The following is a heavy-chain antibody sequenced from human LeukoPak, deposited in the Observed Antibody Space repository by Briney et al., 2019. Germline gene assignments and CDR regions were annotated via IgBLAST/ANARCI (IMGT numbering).Heavy chain of an antibody. J-gene: IGHJ6*02. CDR1: GFTFSSYA. V-gene: IGHV3-30-3*01. CDR2: ISYEGSNK. D-gene: IGHD6-13*01. Sequence: GGSLRLSCAASGFTFSSYAMHWVRQAPGKGLEWVAVISYEGSNKYYADSVKGRFTISRDNSKNTLYLQMNSLRAEDTAVYYCARGIAAYYYYYYGMDVWGQGTTVTVSS. CDR3: ARGIAAYYYYYYGMDV.